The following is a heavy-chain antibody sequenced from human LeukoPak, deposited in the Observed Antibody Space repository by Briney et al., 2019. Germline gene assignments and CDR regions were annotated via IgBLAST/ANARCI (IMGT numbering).Heavy chain of an antibody. D-gene: IGHD7-27*01. CDR1: GGSISSSSYY. V-gene: IGHV4-39*07. J-gene: IGHJ3*02. Sequence: SETLSLTCTVSGGSISSSSYYWGWIRQPPGKGLEWIGSIYYSGSTYYNPSLKSRVTISVDTSKNQFSLKLSSVTAADTAVYYCAREGPLNWGSGDAFDIWGQGTMVTVSS. CDR3: AREGPLNWGSGDAFDI. CDR2: IYYSGST.